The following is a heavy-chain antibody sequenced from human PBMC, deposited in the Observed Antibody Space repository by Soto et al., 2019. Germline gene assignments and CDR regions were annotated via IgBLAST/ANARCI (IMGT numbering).Heavy chain of an antibody. D-gene: IGHD2-2*01. CDR1: GGSISSYY. J-gene: IGHJ4*02. CDR2: ISPSGST. V-gene: IGHV4-4*07. Sequence: QVQLQESGPGLVKPSETLSLTCSVSGGSISSYYWSWIRQPAGKRLEWIGRISPSGSTSYNPSLKSRVTLSLDTSKNQFSVKLSSVTAADTAVYYCARVACCTSSSCHLPDYWGQVALVTVPS. CDR3: ARVACCTSSSCHLPDY.